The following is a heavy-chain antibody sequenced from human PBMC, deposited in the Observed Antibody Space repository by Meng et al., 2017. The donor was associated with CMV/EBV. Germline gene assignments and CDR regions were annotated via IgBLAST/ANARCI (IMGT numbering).Heavy chain of an antibody. CDR2: INHSGST. CDR3: ARQKIYCSSTSCYKGGLDY. Sequence: GSLRLSCAVYGGSFSGYYWSWIRQPPGQGLEWIGEINHSGSTNYNPSLTSRVTISVDTSKNQFSLKLSSVTAADTAVYYCARQKIYCSSTSCYKGGLDYWGQGTLVTVSS. D-gene: IGHD2-2*02. J-gene: IGHJ4*02. CDR1: GGSFSGYY. V-gene: IGHV4-34*01.